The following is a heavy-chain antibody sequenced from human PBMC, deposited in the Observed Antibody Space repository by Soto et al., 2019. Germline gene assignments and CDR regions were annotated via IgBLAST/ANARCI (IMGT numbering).Heavy chain of an antibody. Sequence: TGGSLRLSCAASGFTFSSYAMHWVRQAPGKGLEYVSAISSNGGSTYYANSVKGRFTISRDNSKNTLYLQMGSLRAEDMAVYYCARDQSSNRYDFWSGPPYYFDYWGQGTLVTVSS. J-gene: IGHJ4*02. D-gene: IGHD3-3*01. CDR3: ARDQSSNRYDFWSGPPYYFDY. CDR2: ISSNGGST. V-gene: IGHV3-64*01. CDR1: GFTFSSYA.